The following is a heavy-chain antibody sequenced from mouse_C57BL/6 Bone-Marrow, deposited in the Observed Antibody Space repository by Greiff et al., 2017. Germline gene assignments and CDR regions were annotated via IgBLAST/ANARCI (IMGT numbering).Heavy chain of an antibody. CDR2: IDPSDSYT. V-gene: IGHV1-59*01. Sequence: QVQLQQPGAELVRPGTSVKLSCKASGYTFTSYWMHWVKQRPGQGLEWIGVIDPSDSYTNYNQKFKGKATLTVDTSSSTAYMQLSSLTSEDSAVYYCARWMVGDYWGQGTTLTVSS. CDR1: GYTFTSYW. J-gene: IGHJ2*01. CDR3: ARWMVGDY. D-gene: IGHD1-1*02.